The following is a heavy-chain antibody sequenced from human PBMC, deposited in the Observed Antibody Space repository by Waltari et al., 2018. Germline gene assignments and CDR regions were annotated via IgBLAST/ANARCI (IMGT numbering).Heavy chain of an antibody. D-gene: IGHD4-4*01. CDR3: ASGPTTMGAFDI. J-gene: IGHJ3*02. CDR1: GGSITSGDYY. V-gene: IGHV4-30-4*08. CDR2: IYYSGTT. Sequence: QVQLQESGPGLVQPSQTLSRTCSVSGGSITSGDYYWSWIRQPPGKGREWIGYIYYSGTTYYNPSLKSRVSISVDTSKSQFSLKLSSVTAADTAVYYCASGPTTMGAFDIWGQGTMVTVSS.